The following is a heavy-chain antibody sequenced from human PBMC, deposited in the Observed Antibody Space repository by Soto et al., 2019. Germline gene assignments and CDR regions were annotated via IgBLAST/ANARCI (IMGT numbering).Heavy chain of an antibody. CDR1: GYSFTSYW. D-gene: IGHD6-13*01. CDR3: ARTSAAGKYYYGMDV. V-gene: IGHV5-51*01. CDR2: IYPGDSDT. Sequence: GESLKISCKGSGYSFTSYWIGWVRQMPGKGLEWMGIIYPGDSDTRYSPSFQGQVTISADRSISTAYLQWSSLKASDTAMYYCARTSAAGKYYYGMDVWGQGTTVTVS. J-gene: IGHJ6*02.